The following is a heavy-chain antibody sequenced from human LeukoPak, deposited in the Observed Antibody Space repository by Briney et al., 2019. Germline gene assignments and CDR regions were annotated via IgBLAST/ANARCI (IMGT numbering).Heavy chain of an antibody. CDR1: GFTVSSNY. J-gene: IGHJ4*02. V-gene: IGHV3-66*02. CDR3: ARSPRFGEFNY. Sequence: GGSLRLSCAASGFTVSSNYMSWVRQAPGKGVEWVSVIYSGGSTYYADSVKGRFTISRDNSKNTLYLQMNSLRPEDTAVYYCARSPRFGEFNYWGQGTLVTVSS. CDR2: IYSGGST. D-gene: IGHD3-10*02.